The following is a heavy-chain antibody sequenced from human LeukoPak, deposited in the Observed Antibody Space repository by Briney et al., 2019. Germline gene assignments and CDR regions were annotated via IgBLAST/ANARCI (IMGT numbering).Heavy chain of an antibody. V-gene: IGHV3-20*04. D-gene: IGHD2-21*01. Sequence: PGGSLRLSCAASGFTFDDYGMSWIRQAPGKGLEWVSGINWNGGSTGYADSVKGRFTISRDNAKNSLYLQMNSLRAEDTALYYCAKDTHYSTWIPSFDYWGQGTLVTVSS. CDR3: AKDTHYSTWIPSFDY. CDR2: INWNGGST. J-gene: IGHJ4*02. CDR1: GFTFDDYG.